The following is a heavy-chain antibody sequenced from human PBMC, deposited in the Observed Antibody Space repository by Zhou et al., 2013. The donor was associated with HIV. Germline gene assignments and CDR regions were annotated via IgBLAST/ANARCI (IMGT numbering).Heavy chain of an antibody. CDR2: IYTSGST. Sequence: QVQLQESGPGLVKPSETLSLTCIVSGGSISSYYWNWIRQPAGKGLEWIGRIYTSGSTNYNPSLQSRVSMSVDTSKNHFSLKLTSVTAADTAVYYCVSGSYYGAVYWGQGILVTVSS. V-gene: IGHV4-4*07. CDR3: VSGSYYGAVY. D-gene: IGHD1-26*01. CDR1: GGSISSYY. J-gene: IGHJ4*02.